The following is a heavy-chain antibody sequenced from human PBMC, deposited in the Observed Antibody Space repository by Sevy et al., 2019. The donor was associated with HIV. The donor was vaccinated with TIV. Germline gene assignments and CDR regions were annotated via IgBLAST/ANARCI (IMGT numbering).Heavy chain of an antibody. CDR3: ARGRLTGIGFDY. Sequence: ASVKVSCKASGYTFTSYDINWVRQATGQGLEWMGWMNPNSGNTGYAQKFQGRVTMTRNTSMSTAYMELSSLSSEDTAVYYCARGRLTGIGFDYWGQGTLVTVSS. J-gene: IGHJ4*02. CDR2: MNPNSGNT. CDR1: GYTFTSYD. V-gene: IGHV1-8*01. D-gene: IGHD7-27*01.